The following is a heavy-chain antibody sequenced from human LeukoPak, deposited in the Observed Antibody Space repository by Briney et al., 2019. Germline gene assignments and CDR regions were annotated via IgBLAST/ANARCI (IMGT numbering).Heavy chain of an antibody. CDR3: ARGRRTIFGVVTPHFDY. J-gene: IGHJ4*02. V-gene: IGHV4-59*01. Sequence: SETLSLTCTVSGGSISSYYWSWIRQSPGKGLEWIGYIHDSDNTYYSPSLKSRVTISVDTSKNQFSLRVNSMTAADTAVYYCARGRRTIFGVVTPHFDYWGQGTLVTVYS. CDR2: IHDSDNT. D-gene: IGHD3-3*01. CDR1: GGSISSYY.